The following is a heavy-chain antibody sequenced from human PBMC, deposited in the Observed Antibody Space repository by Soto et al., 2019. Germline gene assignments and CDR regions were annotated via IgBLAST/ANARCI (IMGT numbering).Heavy chain of an antibody. V-gene: IGHV2-5*02. CDR3: AHTGGRGAGMDV. D-gene: IGHD2-15*01. CDR2: IYWDDDK. Sequence: QITLKESGPTLVKPTQTLTLTCTFSGFSLSTSGEGVGWIRQPPGKALEWLALIYWDDDKRYSPFLKSRLTFTKDTSKHQVVLTMTNMAPVDTATYYCAHTGGRGAGMDVWGQGTTVTVSS. CDR1: GFSLSTSGEG. J-gene: IGHJ6*02.